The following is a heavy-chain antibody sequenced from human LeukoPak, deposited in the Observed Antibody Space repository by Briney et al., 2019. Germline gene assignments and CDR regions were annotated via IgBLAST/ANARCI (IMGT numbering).Heavy chain of an antibody. D-gene: IGHD1-26*01. CDR3: ARGATTSITCHPDY. CDR1: GYTCSRAS. V-gene: IGHV1-18*01. CDR2: ISAYSGNT. J-gene: IGHJ4*02. Sequence: GASVKVSCKASGYTCSRASITWVRQAPGQGLEWMACISAYSGNTNYAQMLQGRLTLTTDTSTIAVYMELTGLRSDDTSVYSRARGATTSITCHPDYWGQGTLVTVSS.